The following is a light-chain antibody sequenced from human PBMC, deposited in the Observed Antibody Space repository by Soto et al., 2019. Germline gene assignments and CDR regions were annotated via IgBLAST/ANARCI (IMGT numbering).Light chain of an antibody. J-gene: IGKJ4*01. CDR2: GAS. CDR3: QQYGSSPLT. V-gene: IGKV3-20*01. CDR1: QSVSSSY. Sequence: EIVLTQSPDTLSLSPGERATLASRASQSVSSSYLAWYQQKPGQAPRLLIYGASSRATGIPDRFSGSGSGTDFTLTISRLEPEDFAVYYCQQYGSSPLTFGGGTKVDI.